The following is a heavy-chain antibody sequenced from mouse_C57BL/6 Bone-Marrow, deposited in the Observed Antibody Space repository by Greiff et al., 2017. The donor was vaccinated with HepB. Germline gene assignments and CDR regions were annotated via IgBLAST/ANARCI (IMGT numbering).Heavy chain of an antibody. D-gene: IGHD1-1*01. J-gene: IGHJ3*01. V-gene: IGHV1-52*01. CDR3: ARNPSYYGSSYVAWFAY. CDR1: GYTFTSYW. Sequence: QVQLQQPGAELVRPGSSVKLSCKASGYTFTSYWMHWVKQRPIQGLEWIGNIDPSDSETHYNQKFKDKATLTVDKSSSTAYMQLSSLTSEDSAVYYCARNPSYYGSSYVAWFAYWGQGTLVTVSA. CDR2: IDPSDSET.